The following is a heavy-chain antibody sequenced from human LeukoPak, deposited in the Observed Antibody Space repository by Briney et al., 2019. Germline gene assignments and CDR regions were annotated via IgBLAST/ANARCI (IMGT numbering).Heavy chain of an antibody. D-gene: IGHD1-1*01. CDR2: I. CDR1: GFTFSIYD. Sequence: GGSLRLSCVASGFTFSIYDLNWVRQAPGKGLECVSTIKGRFTISRDNSKNTLYPQMNNLRVDDSAVYYCARKGQADDDGKPDWGQGTLVTVSS. CDR3: ARKGQADDDGKPD. V-gene: IGHV3-23*01. J-gene: IGHJ4*02.